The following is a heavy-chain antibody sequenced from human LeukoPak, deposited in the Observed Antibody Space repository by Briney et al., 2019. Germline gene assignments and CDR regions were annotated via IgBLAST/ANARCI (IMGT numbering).Heavy chain of an antibody. CDR1: GFTFRTYE. J-gene: IGHJ3*02. Sequence: PGGSLRLSCAASGFTFRTYEMNWVRQAPGKGLEWISYISSTGSAIHYADSVKGRFTISRDNTKNSLYLQMNSLRAEDTAVYYCVREHGSGSSHDAFDIWGQGTMVTVSA. CDR3: VREHGSGSSHDAFDI. CDR2: ISSTGSAI. D-gene: IGHD3-10*01. V-gene: IGHV3-48*03.